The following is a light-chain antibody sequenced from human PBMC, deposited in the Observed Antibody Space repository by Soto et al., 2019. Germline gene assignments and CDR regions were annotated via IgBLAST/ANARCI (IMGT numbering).Light chain of an antibody. CDR2: AAY. CDR1: QSISSY. V-gene: IGKV1-39*01. Sequence: ASQSISSYLNWYHQXPGKHPNXLTYAAYSLKSGVPSRFSGGGSGTDFPLTISSLPPEDVATYSCQQIYSTPIPLGKGT. J-gene: IGKJ2*01. CDR3: QQIYSTPIP.